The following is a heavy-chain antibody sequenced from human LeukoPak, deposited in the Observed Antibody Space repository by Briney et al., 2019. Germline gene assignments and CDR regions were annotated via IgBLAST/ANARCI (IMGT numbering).Heavy chain of an antibody. J-gene: IGHJ4*02. D-gene: IGHD3-10*01. CDR3: ARDSTYWYDSGSSGPHYFDY. CDR1: GFIFSNYA. V-gene: IGHV3-30*01. Sequence: QPGRSLRLSCAASGFIFSNYAMHWVRQAPGKGLEWVALISSDGSKTYHADSVKGRFSISRDNSKNTLYLQLNSLRAEDTSVYYCARDSTYWYDSGSSGPHYFDYWGQGTLVTVSS. CDR2: ISSDGSKT.